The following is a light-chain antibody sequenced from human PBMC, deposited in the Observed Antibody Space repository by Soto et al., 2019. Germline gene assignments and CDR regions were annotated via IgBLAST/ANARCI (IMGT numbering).Light chain of an antibody. CDR1: SSNIGSRY. CDR3: ATWDDSLSGVV. Sequence: QSVLTQPPSASGTPGQRVTISCSGSSSNIGSRYVYWYQQLPGTAPKLLIYSNSQRPSGVPHRFSGSKSGTSASLAISGLRSEDEADYYCATWDDSLSGVVIGGGTKVTVL. CDR2: SNS. J-gene: IGLJ2*01. V-gene: IGLV1-47*02.